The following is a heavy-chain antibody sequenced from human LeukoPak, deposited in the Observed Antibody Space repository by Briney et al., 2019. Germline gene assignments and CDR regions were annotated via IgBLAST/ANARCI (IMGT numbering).Heavy chain of an antibody. CDR1: GGSISSYY. D-gene: IGHD3-10*01. Sequence: SETLSLTCTVSGGSISSYYWSWIRQPPGKGLEWIGYIYYSGSTNYNPSLKSRVTISVDTSKNQFSLKLSSVTAADTAVYYCARVRYYYGSGSYYSALFWFDPCGQGTLVTVSS. CDR2: IYYSGST. CDR3: ARVRYYYGSGSYYSALFWFDP. V-gene: IGHV4-59*01. J-gene: IGHJ5*02.